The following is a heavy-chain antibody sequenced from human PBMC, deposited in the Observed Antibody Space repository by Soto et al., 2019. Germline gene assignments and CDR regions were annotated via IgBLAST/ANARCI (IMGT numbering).Heavy chain of an antibody. D-gene: IGHD3-3*01. CDR2: ISAYNGNT. V-gene: IGHV1-18*04. Sequence: ASVKVTCKASGYTFTSDVISCVRQAPEQGIERMRWISAYNGNTNYEQKLQVRVTMTTDTSTSPAYLELRSLRHDDTAVYYCARVTSLYYDFWGGYYQGENNLFDHWGKGTLVTVAS. CDR3: ARVTSLYYDFWGGYYQGENNLFDH. J-gene: IGHJ5*02. CDR1: GYTFTSDV.